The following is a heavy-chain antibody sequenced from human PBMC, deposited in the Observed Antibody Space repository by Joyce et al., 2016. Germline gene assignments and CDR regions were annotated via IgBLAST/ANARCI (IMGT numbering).Heavy chain of an antibody. J-gene: IGHJ4*02. V-gene: IGHV3-23*01. Sequence: DSVKGRFTISRDNSKNTLFLQMNSLRVEDTALYYCVRDGASEDPPPARDYFQYWGQGTLVIVSS. D-gene: IGHD6-25*01. CDR3: VRDGASEDPPPARDYFQY.